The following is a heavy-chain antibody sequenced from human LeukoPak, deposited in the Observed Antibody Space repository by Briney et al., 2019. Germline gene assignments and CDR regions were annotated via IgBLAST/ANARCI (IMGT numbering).Heavy chain of an antibody. CDR2: IYYSGGT. V-gene: IGHV4-59*01. D-gene: IGHD3-10*01. Sequence: SETLSLTCSVSGDSINNYYWSWIRQPPGKGLEWIGYIYYSGGTNYNPSLKSRVTISADTSKTHFSLKLTSVTAADTAVYYCARGDTGVIRGIRFHYWGQGTLVTVSS. CDR1: GDSINNYY. J-gene: IGHJ4*02. CDR3: ARGDTGVIRGIRFHY.